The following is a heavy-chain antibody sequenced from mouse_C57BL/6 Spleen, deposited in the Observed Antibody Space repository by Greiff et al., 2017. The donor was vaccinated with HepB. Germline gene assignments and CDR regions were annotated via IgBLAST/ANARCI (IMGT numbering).Heavy chain of an antibody. CDR2: IYPGSGNT. V-gene: IGHV1-76*01. D-gene: IGHD2-4*01. CDR1: GYTFTDYY. CDR3: ARVGYDYDGGWFAY. J-gene: IGHJ3*01. Sequence: QVQLQQSGAELVRPGASVKLSCKASGYTFTDYYINWVKQRPGQGLEWIARIYPGSGNTYYNEKFKGKATLTAEKSSSTAYMQLSSLTSEDSAVYFCARVGYDYDGGWFAYWGQGTLVTVSA.